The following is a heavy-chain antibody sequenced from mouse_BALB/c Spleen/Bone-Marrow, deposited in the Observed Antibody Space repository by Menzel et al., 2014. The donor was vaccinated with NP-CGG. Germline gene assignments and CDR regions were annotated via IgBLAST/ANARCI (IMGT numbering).Heavy chain of an antibody. Sequence: EVQGVESGGGLVKPGGSLKLSCAASGFAFSSYDMSWVRQTPEKRLEWVATISSGGSYTYYPDSVKGRFTISRDNARNTLYLQMSSLRSEDTALYYCARPPTGAYFDYWGRGTTLTVSS. CDR3: ARPPTGAYFDY. CDR1: GFAFSSYD. J-gene: IGHJ2*01. CDR2: ISSGGSYT. D-gene: IGHD4-1*02. V-gene: IGHV5-9*02.